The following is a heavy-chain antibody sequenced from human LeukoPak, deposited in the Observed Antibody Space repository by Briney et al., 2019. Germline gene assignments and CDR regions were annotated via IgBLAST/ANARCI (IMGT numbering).Heavy chain of an antibody. CDR3: AKDSGSS. CDR2: ISWNSGSI. CDR1: GFTFSSYA. V-gene: IGHV3-9*01. Sequence: PGGSLRLSCAASGFTFSSYAMHWVRQAPGKGLEWVSGISWNSGSIGYADSVKGRFTISRDNAKNSLYLQMNSLRAEDTALYYCAKDSGSSWVQGTLVTVSS. J-gene: IGHJ4*02.